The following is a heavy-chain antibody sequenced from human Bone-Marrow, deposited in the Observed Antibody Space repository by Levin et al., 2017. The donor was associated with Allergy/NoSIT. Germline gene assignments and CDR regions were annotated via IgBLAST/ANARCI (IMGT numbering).Heavy chain of an antibody. CDR3: ARDSGGYASYDH. J-gene: IGHJ4*02. Sequence: SCTASGFNFDKFWISWVRQAPGKGLEWVANIREDSVDKNYADSVRGRFTISRDNAKNSLFLEMNSLRAEDTAVYYCARDSGGYASYDHWGRGTLVTVS. CDR2: IREDSVDK. CDR1: GFNFDKFW. V-gene: IGHV3-7*01. D-gene: IGHD1-26*01.